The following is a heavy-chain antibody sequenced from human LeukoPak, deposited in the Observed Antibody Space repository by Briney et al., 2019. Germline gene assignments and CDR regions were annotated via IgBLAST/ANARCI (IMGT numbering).Heavy chain of an antibody. D-gene: IGHD2-21*01. J-gene: IGHJ4*02. CDR2: IRYDGSNK. CDR3: AKDWRHIVVVSSPGYFDY. Sequence: GGSLRLSCAASGFTFSSYGMHWVRQAPGKGLEWVAFIRYDGSNKYYADSVKGRFTISRDNSKNTLYLQMNSLRAEDTAVYYCAKDWRHIVVVSSPGYFDYWGQGTLVTVSS. V-gene: IGHV3-30*02. CDR1: GFTFSSYG.